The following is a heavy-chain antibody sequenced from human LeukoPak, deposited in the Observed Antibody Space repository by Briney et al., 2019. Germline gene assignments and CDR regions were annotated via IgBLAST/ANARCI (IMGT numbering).Heavy chain of an antibody. V-gene: IGHV3-66*02. CDR3: ERSLKDYGSGSYLENAFDI. Sequence: PGGSLRLACAASGFIVSSNFMSWVRQAPGKGLEWVSVTYSAGSTYYADSVKGRFTISRDHSKNTPYLQMNTLKAADTAMNYLERSLKDYGSGSYLENAFDIRGQRTMGTVCS. J-gene: IGHJ3*02. CDR1: GFIVSSNF. D-gene: IGHD3-10*01. CDR2: TYSAGST.